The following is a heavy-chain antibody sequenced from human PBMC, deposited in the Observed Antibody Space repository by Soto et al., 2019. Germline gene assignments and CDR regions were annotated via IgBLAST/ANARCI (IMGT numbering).Heavy chain of an antibody. CDR1: GGSISSGGYY. CDR3: ARGTIFGVVSYYYYGMDV. CDR2: IYYSGST. Sequence: SLTCTVSGGSISSGGYYWSWIRQHPGKGLEWIGYIYYSGSTYYNPSLKSRVTISVDTSKNQFSLKLSSVTAADTAVYYCARGTIFGVVSYYYYGMDVWGQGTTVTVSS. D-gene: IGHD3-3*01. J-gene: IGHJ6*02. V-gene: IGHV4-31*03.